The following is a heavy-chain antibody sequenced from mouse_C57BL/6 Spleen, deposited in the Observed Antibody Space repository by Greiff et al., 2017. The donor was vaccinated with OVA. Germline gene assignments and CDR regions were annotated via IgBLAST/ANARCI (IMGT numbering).Heavy chain of an antibody. D-gene: IGHD2-12*01. CDR2: IRSKSSTYAT. Sequence: EVQVVESGGGLVQPKGSLKLSCAASGFTFNTYAMHWVRQAPGKGLEWVARIRSKSSTYATYYADSVKDRFTISRDDSQSMLYLQMNNLKTDDTAMYYCVRAGLLSEYFDVWGTETTVTVSS. V-gene: IGHV10-3*01. J-gene: IGHJ1*03. CDR1: GFTFNTYA. CDR3: VRAGLLSEYFDV.